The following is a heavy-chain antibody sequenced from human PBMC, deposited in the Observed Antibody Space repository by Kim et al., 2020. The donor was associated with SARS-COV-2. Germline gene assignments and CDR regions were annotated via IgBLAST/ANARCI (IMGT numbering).Heavy chain of an antibody. V-gene: IGHV4-59*01. Sequence: SETLSLTCSVSGASMSSYYWSWIRQPPGKGLEWIGYAYYSGSTNYNPSLKSRVTISVDTSKNQFSLKHISVTTADTAEDYCATRKYSSYWYGYYFDSWGRGPRLSVS. CDR2: AYYSGST. CDR3: ATRKYSSYWYGYYFDS. D-gene: IGHD6-19*01. J-gene: IGHJ4*02. CDR1: GASMSSYY.